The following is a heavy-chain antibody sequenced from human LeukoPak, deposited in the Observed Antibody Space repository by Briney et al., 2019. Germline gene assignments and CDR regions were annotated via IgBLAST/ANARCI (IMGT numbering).Heavy chain of an antibody. Sequence: SETLSLTCTVSGGSISSSSYYWGWLRPPPGTGLEWIGSIYYSGSTYYNPSLKSRVTISVDTSKNQFSLQLSSVTAADTAVYYCARVLWFGSQLRFDPWGQGTLVTVSS. V-gene: IGHV4-39*07. CDR3: ARVLWFGSQLRFDP. CDR1: GGSISSSSYY. D-gene: IGHD3-10*01. J-gene: IGHJ5*02. CDR2: IYYSGST.